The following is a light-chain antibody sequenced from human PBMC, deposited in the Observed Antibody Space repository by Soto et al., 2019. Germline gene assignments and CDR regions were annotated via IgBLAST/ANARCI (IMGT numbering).Light chain of an antibody. V-gene: IGKV1-6*01. CDR2: VAS. CDR1: QDIRKD. J-gene: IGKJ1*01. CDR3: LQDYNYPWT. Sequence: AIQMTQSPSSLSASVGDRVTITCRASQDIRKDLAWYQQKPGKAPKVLICVASSLQSGVPSRFSGSGYGTDFTLTISSLQPEDFATYYCLQDYNYPWTFGQGTKVDIK.